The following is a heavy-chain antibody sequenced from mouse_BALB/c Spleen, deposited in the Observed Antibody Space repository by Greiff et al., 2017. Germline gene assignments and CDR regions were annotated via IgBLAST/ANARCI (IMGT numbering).Heavy chain of an antibody. J-gene: IGHJ2*01. Sequence: VQLQQSGAELVRPWVSVKISCKGSGYTFTVYAMHWVKQSHAKSLEWIGVISTYYGYASYNQKFKGKATMTVDKSSSTAYMELARLTSEDSAIYYCARNGNLDYWGQGTTLTVSS. CDR3: ARNGNLDY. CDR2: ISTYYGYA. D-gene: IGHD2-1*01. CDR1: GYTFTVYA. V-gene: IGHV1S137*01.